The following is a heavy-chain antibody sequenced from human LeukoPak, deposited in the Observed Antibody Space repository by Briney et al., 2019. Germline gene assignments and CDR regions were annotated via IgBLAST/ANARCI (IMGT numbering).Heavy chain of an antibody. J-gene: IGHJ4*02. Sequence: PGGSLRLSCVASGFTFSNYAMSWVRQAPGKGLEWVSAISGSGGSTYYADSVKGRFTISRDNSKNTLYLQMNSLRAEDTAVYYCAKFIRGYGSGSPKDYWGQGTLVTVSS. CDR2: ISGSGGST. CDR1: GFTFSNYA. V-gene: IGHV3-23*01. CDR3: AKFIRGYGSGSPKDY. D-gene: IGHD3-10*01.